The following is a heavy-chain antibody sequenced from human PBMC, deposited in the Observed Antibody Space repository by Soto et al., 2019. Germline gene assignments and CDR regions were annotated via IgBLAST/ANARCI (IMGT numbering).Heavy chain of an antibody. CDR3: ARGTRTDAFEI. CDR1: GGSISSGGYS. D-gene: IGHD1-1*01. Sequence: SETLSLTCAVSGGSISSGGYSWSWIRQPPGKGLEWIGYIYHSGSTYYNPSLKSRVTISVDRSKNQFSLKLSSVTAADTAVYFCARGTRTDAFEIWGPGTMVTVSS. J-gene: IGHJ3*02. V-gene: IGHV4-30-2*01. CDR2: IYHSGST.